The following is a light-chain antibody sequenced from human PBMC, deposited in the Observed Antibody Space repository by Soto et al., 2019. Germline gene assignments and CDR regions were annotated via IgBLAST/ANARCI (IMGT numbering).Light chain of an antibody. J-gene: IGKJ5*01. CDR2: GAS. Sequence: IVLTQSPVTRSLSTGERATLSCRASQSVSNNYLAWYQQKPGQAPRLLIYGASSRATGIPDRFSGTGSETDFTRTISRLEPEDFAVYYCQQYDNSPITFGQGTRLEI. CDR3: QQYDNSPIT. V-gene: IGKV3-20*01. CDR1: QSVSNNY.